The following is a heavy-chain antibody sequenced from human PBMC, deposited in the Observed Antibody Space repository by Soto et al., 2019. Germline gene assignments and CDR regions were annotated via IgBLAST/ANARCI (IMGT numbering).Heavy chain of an antibody. Sequence: ASVKVSCKASGYTFTSYGMHWVRQAPGQRLEWMGWINAGNGNTKYSQKFQGRVTMTRDTSASTAYMELSSLRSEDTAVYYCARELSSSWRFDYWGQGTLVTVSS. D-gene: IGHD6-13*01. V-gene: IGHV1-3*01. CDR2: INAGNGNT. CDR1: GYTFTSYG. CDR3: ARELSSSWRFDY. J-gene: IGHJ4*02.